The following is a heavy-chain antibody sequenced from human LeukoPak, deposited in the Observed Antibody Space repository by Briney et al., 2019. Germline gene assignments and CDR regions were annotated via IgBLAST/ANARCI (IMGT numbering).Heavy chain of an antibody. CDR1: GGSFSGYY. Sequence: SETLSLTCAVYGGSFSGYYRSWIRQPPGKGLEWIGEINHSGSTNYNPSLKSRVTISVDTSKNQFSLKLSSVTAADTAVYYCARLIAAPPPDPWGQGTLVTVSS. D-gene: IGHD6-6*01. V-gene: IGHV4-34*01. CDR3: ARLIAAPPPDP. J-gene: IGHJ5*02. CDR2: INHSGST.